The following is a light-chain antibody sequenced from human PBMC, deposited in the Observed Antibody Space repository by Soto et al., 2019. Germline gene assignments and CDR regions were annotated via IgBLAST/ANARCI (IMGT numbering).Light chain of an antibody. CDR3: KQYGSPAFT. J-gene: IGKJ3*01. Sequence: EIVLTQSPGTLSLSPGERATLSGSASQSVASSHLAWYRQKPGQTPRLLIYDASSRATGIPDRISGSGSGTDITLTISRLAPDDFAVYYCKQYGSPAFTFGPGTKVDIK. V-gene: IGKV3-20*01. CDR1: QSVASSH. CDR2: DAS.